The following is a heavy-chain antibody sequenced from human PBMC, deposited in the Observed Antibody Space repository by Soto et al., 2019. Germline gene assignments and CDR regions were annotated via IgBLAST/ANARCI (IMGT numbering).Heavy chain of an antibody. Sequence: SETLSLTCAVYGGSLSGYYWSWIRQPPGKGLEWIGEINHSGSTNYNPSLKSRVTISVDTSKNQFSLKLSSVTAADTAVYYCARGDVVVPAAMLRLNWFDPWGQGTLVTVSS. CDR3: ARGDVVVPAAMLRLNWFDP. CDR2: INHSGST. D-gene: IGHD2-2*01. CDR1: GGSLSGYY. V-gene: IGHV4-34*01. J-gene: IGHJ5*02.